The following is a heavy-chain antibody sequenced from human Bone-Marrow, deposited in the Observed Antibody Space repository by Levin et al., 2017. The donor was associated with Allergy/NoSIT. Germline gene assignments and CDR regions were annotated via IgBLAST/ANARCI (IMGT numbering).Heavy chain of an antibody. CDR2: ISWNSGSI. J-gene: IGHJ3*02. CDR3: AKGDSSGYKLDGNAFDI. D-gene: IGHD3-22*01. Sequence: GGSLRLSCAASGFTFDDYAMHWVRQAPGKGLEWVSGISWNSGSIGYADSVKGRFTISRDNAKNSLYLQMNSLRAEDTALYYCAKGDSSGYKLDGNAFDIWGQGTMVTVSS. V-gene: IGHV3-9*01. CDR1: GFTFDDYA.